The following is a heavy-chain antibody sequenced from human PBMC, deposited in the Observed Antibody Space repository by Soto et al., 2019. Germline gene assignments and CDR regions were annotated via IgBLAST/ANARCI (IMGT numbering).Heavy chain of an antibody. D-gene: IGHD3-3*01. Sequence: ASVKVSCKASGCTFTSYDINWVRQATGQGLEWMGWMNPNSGNTGYAQKFEGRVTMTRNTPISTAYMELSNLRSEDTAGYYCARTRRPTIFGVVIISWFDHWGQGTLFTVSS. CDR2: MNPNSGNT. V-gene: IGHV1-8*01. J-gene: IGHJ5*02. CDR3: ARTRRPTIFGVVIISWFDH. CDR1: GCTFTSYD.